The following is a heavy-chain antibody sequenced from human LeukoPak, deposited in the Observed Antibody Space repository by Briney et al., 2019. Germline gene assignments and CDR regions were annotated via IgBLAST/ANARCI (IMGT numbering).Heavy chain of an antibody. CDR1: GFTVSRYC. CDR3: ARDFGGNSDF. J-gene: IGHJ4*02. CDR2: MNVEGSVT. D-gene: IGHD4-23*01. V-gene: IGHV3-74*01. Sequence: GGSLRLSCAASGFTVSRYCMHWVRHVPGKGLVWVSRMNVEGSVTSYADFVKGRFTISRDIAKNTLYLQMNTLTAEDTAVYYCARDFGGNSDFWGQGTLVTVSS.